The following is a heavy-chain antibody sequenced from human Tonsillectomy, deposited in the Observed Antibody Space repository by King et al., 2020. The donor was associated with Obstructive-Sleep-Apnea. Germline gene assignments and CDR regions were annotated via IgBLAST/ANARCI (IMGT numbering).Heavy chain of an antibody. D-gene: IGHD6-13*01. V-gene: IGHV4-4*02. Sequence: VQLQESGPGLVKPSGTLSLTCAVSGGSISSSNWWSWVRQHPGKGLEWIGEIYHSGSTNYNPSLKSRVTISVDKSKNQFSLRLSSVTAADTALYYCARDSRVAAAGTGYGMDVWGQGTTVTVSS. CDR2: IYHSGST. CDR1: GGSISSSNW. J-gene: IGHJ6*02. CDR3: ARDSRVAAAGTGYGMDV.